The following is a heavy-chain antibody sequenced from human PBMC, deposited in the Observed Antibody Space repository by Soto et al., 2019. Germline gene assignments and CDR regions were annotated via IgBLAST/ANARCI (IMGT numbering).Heavy chain of an antibody. Sequence: QVQLVQSGAEVKKPGSSVKVSCKAPGGNFSSNGIRWVRQAPGQGLEFMGGIIPTFGTTNYAHKFRGRVTITADESTGTAYMELSSLRSDDTAVYYCAKGGPFTGGFDPWGQGTLVTVAS. CDR1: GGNFSSNG. CDR3: AKGGPFTGGFDP. V-gene: IGHV1-69*01. J-gene: IGHJ5*02. D-gene: IGHD3-16*01. CDR2: IIPTFGTT.